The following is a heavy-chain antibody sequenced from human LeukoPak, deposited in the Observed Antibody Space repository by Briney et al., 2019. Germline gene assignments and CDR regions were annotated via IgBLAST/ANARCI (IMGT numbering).Heavy chain of an antibody. Sequence: GGSLRLSCAASGFTFDDYGMSWVRHAPGKGLEWVSGINWNGGSTGYADSVKGRFTISRDNAKNSLYLQMNSLRAEDTALYYCARDLYCSGGSCYSGYDAFDIWGQGTMVTVSS. CDR2: INWNGGST. J-gene: IGHJ3*02. D-gene: IGHD2-15*01. V-gene: IGHV3-20*04. CDR3: ARDLYCSGGSCYSGYDAFDI. CDR1: GFTFDDYG.